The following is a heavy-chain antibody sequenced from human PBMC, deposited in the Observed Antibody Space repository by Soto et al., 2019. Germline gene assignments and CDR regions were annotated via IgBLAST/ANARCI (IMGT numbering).Heavy chain of an antibody. CDR1: GGSISSSSYY. CDR2: IYYSGST. V-gene: IGHV4-39*01. J-gene: IGHJ6*02. D-gene: IGHD6-13*01. Sequence: SETLSLTCTVSGGSISSSSYYWGWIRQPPGKGLEWIGSIYYSGSTYYNPSLKSRVTISVDTSKNQFSLKLSSVTAADTAVYYCARRPSSSWYAYYYYGMDVWGQGTTVTVSS. CDR3: ARRPSSSWYAYYYYGMDV.